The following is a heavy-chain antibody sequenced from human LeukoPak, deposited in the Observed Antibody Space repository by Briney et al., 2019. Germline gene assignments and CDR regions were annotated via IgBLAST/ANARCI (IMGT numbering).Heavy chain of an antibody. CDR1: GFTFSSCG. CDR2: ISGSSGTK. J-gene: IGHJ4*02. V-gene: IGHV3-48*01. CDR3: ARIGNNWSPFDF. D-gene: IGHD1-20*01. Sequence: PGGSLRLSCAASGFTFSSCGMNWVRRAPGKGLESVSYISGSSGTKNYADSVKGRFTISRDNANNLLYLQMNSLRADDTAVYYCARIGNNWSPFDFWGQGALVTVSS.